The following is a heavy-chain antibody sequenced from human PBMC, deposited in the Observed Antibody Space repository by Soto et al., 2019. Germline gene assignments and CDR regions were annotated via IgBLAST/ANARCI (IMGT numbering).Heavy chain of an antibody. CDR1: GFTFSSYG. Sequence: QVQLVESGGGVVQPGRSLRLSCAASGFTFSSYGMHWVRQAPGKGLEWVAVIWYDGSNKYYADSVKGRFTISRDNSKNTLYLQMNSLRAEDTAVYYCARGGSGSANLVGYFDYWGQGTLVTVSS. CDR3: ARGGSGSANLVGYFDY. V-gene: IGHV3-33*01. D-gene: IGHD3-10*01. CDR2: IWYDGSNK. J-gene: IGHJ4*02.